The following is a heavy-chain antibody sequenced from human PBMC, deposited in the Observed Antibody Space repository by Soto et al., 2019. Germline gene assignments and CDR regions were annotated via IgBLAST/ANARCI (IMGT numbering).Heavy chain of an antibody. V-gene: IGHV3-23*01. CDR3: AKSILTGYNYFDY. D-gene: IGHD3-9*01. J-gene: IGHJ4*02. CDR2: ISGSGGST. CDR1: GFTFSSYA. Sequence: PGGSLRLSCAASGFTFSSYAMSRVRQAPGKGLERVSAISGSGGSTYYADSVKGRFTISRDNSKNTLYLQMNSLRAEDTAVYYCAKSILTGYNYFDYWGQGTLVTVSS.